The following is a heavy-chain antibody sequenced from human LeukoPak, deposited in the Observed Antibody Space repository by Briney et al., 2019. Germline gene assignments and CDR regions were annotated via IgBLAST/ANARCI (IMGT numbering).Heavy chain of an antibody. CDR3: AHRRRSGDYFDF. CDR2: IYSNDDE. J-gene: IGHJ4*02. V-gene: IGHV2-5*01. Sequence: SGPTLVKPTQTLALTCTFSGLSLSTGGVGVGWVRQPPGKALEWLALIYSNDDERYSPSLKSRITITKDTSKNQAVLTVTNMDPVDTGTYYCAHRRRSGDYFDFWSQGTLVTVSS. D-gene: IGHD3-10*01. CDR1: GLSLSTGGVG.